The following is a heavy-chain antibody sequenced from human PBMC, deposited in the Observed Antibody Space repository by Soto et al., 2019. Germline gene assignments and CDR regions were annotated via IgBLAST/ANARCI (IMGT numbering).Heavy chain of an antibody. J-gene: IGHJ4*02. CDR2: ISPSGGNT. CDR1: GFTFNSYA. D-gene: IGHD3-22*01. V-gene: IGHV3-23*01. CDR3: AKDSHLYGGYYYDFDF. Sequence: SLRLSCAASGFTFNSYALSWVRQAPGKGLEWVSGISPSGGNTYYADSVKGRFTISRDNSKNTLYLQINSLSVEDTALYYCAKDSHLYGGYYYDFDFWGQGTLVTVSS.